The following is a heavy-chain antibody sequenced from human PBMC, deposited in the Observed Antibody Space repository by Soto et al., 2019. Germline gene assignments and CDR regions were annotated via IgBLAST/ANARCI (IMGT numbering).Heavy chain of an antibody. J-gene: IGHJ4*02. Sequence: GGFLRVSCAAAGFTFSSYVMHWVRQAPGKGLEWVAVISYDGSNKYYADSVKGRFTISRDNSKNTLYLQMNSLRAEDTAVYYCAKEMSGYSGDYYFDYWGQGTLVTVSS. D-gene: IGHD5-12*01. CDR2: ISYDGSNK. V-gene: IGHV3-30*18. CDR1: GFTFSSYV. CDR3: AKEMSGYSGDYYFDY.